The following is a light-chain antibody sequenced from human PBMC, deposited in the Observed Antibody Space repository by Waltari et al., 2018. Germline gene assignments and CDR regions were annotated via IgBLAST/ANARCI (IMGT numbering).Light chain of an antibody. J-gene: IGLJ3*02. Sequence: QSALTQPASVSGSPGQSTTISCTGTSSDVGGYNYVSWYQQNPGEAPKLMIYEVNNRPSGVSNRFSGSKSGNTASLTISGLQAEDEADYYCSSYTGGGTWVFGGGTKVTVL. CDR2: EVN. CDR1: SSDVGGYNY. CDR3: SSYTGGGTWV. V-gene: IGLV2-14*01.